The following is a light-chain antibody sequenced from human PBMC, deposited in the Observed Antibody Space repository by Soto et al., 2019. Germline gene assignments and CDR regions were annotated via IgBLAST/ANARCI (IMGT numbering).Light chain of an antibody. CDR3: QQYNNWPPLT. V-gene: IGKV3-15*01. CDR2: AAS. CDR1: QSVSSN. J-gene: IGKJ4*01. Sequence: EIVMTQSPATLSVSPGEGATLSCRASQSVSSNLAWYQQKPGQAPRLLIYAASTRATGIPARFRGSGSGTDFTLTITSLQSEDFAVYYCQQYNNWPPLTFGGGTKVEIK.